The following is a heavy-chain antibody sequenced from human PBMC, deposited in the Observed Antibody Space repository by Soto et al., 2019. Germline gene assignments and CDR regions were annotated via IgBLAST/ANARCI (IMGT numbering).Heavy chain of an antibody. CDR2: ISVSGDRT. Sequence: EVQLLESGGGLVQPGGSLRLSCAASGFTFITYAMCWVRQAPGKGLQWVSSISVSGDRTFYADSVKGRFTISRDNRRNTLHLQMNSLRAEDTAVYYCVKDGDSISSNKPLDYWGQGTLVTVSS. V-gene: IGHV3-23*01. J-gene: IGHJ4*02. CDR1: GFTFITYA. D-gene: IGHD2-2*01. CDR3: VKDGDSISSNKPLDY.